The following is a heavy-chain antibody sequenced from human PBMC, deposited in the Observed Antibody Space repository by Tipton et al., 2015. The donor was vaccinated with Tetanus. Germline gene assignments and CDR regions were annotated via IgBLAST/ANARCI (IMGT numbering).Heavy chain of an antibody. CDR3: ARDQARGARGWNYFDY. J-gene: IGHJ4*02. CDR1: GGSISSGGYY. V-gene: IGHV4-31*03. CDR2: IYYSGST. D-gene: IGHD1-26*01. Sequence: LVQPSQTLSLTCTVSGGSISSGGYYWSWIRQHPGKGLEWIGDIYYSGSTYYNPSLKSRVTISVDTPKNQFSLKLNSVTAADTAVYYCARDQARGARGWNYFDYWGQGTLVTVSS.